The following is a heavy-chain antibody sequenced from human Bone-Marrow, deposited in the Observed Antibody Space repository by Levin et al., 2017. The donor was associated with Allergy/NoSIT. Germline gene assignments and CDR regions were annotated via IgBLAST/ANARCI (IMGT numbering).Heavy chain of an antibody. CDR3: ARQTSLSILDGSGYWSRGYFDN. D-gene: IGHD3-22*01. Sequence: SETLSLTCTVSGASMHPSNDYWGWIRQSPGKGLEWIGNIFYSGDTYIKPSLRSRVTLSVDASTNQFSLTLSSVTAADTAVYFCARQTSLSILDGSGYWSRGYFDNWGQGTLVTVSS. V-gene: IGHV4-39*01. CDR2: IFYSGDT. J-gene: IGHJ4*02. CDR1: GASMHPSNDY.